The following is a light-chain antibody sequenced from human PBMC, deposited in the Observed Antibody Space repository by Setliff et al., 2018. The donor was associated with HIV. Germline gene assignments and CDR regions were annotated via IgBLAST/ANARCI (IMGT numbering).Light chain of an antibody. CDR1: GSDVGTSKY. J-gene: IGLJ1*01. V-gene: IGLV2-14*03. CDR3: SSYTSSNTYV. CDR2: DVS. Sequence: LAQPASVSGSPGQSITISCTGTGSDVGTSKYVSWYQQHPGKAPKLIIYDVSNRPSGVSNRFSGSKSGNTASLTISGLQAEDGADYYCSSYTSSNTYVFGTGTKVTV.